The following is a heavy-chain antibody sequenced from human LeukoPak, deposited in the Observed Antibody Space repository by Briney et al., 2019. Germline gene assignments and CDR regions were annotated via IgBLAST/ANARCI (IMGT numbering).Heavy chain of an antibody. D-gene: IGHD7-27*01. Sequence: PGGSLRLSCAASGFTFSDYWMSWVRQAPGKGLERVANIKQDGSEKYYMDSVKGRFTISRDNAENSLYLQMNSLRAEDTAVYYCARDVTGGYHIEGYWGQGTLVTVSS. CDR3: ARDVTGGYHIEGY. CDR2: IKQDGSEK. CDR1: GFTFSDYW. V-gene: IGHV3-7*03. J-gene: IGHJ4*02.